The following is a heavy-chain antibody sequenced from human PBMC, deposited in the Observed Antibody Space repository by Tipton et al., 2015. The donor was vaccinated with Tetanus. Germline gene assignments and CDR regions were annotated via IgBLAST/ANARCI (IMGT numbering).Heavy chain of an antibody. J-gene: IGHJ6*02. Sequence: LSLTCAVSGGSGSNGGYSWSWIRQPPGKGLECIGYISHSGRTYYNTSLTSRVTISLDRSKNQFSLKLTSVTAADTAVYYCASGGGNTMFRGGEFVHSYYYQGMDVWGQGTTVTVSS. D-gene: IGHD3-10*01. V-gene: IGHV4-30-2*01. CDR1: GGSGSNGGYS. CDR3: ASGGGNTMFRGGEFVHSYYYQGMDV. CDR2: ISHSGRT.